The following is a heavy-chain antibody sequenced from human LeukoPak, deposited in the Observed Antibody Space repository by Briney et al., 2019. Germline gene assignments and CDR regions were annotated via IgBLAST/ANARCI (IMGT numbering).Heavy chain of an antibody. J-gene: IGHJ4*02. Sequence: ASVKVSCKASGYTFTGYDINWVRQATGQGLEWMGWMNPNSGDTVYVQKFQGRVTMTRDTSINTAYMEVSSLRSEDTAVYYCTRGSFGSGSYNDYWGQGTLVTVSS. CDR3: TRGSFGSGSYNDY. V-gene: IGHV1-8*01. D-gene: IGHD3-10*01. CDR2: MNPNSGDT. CDR1: GYTFTGYD.